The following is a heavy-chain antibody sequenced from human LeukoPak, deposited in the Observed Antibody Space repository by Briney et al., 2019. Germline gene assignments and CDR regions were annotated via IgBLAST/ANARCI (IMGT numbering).Heavy chain of an antibody. CDR1: GGSISSYY. CDR2: IYYSGST. D-gene: IGHD3-9*01. Sequence: PSETLSLTCTVSGGSISSYYWSWIRQPPGKGLEWIGYIYYSGSTNYNPSLKSRVTISVDTSKNQFSLKLSSVTAADTAVYYCARRYFDWSYGMDVWGQGTTVTVSS. J-gene: IGHJ6*02. CDR3: ARRYFDWSYGMDV. V-gene: IGHV4-59*08.